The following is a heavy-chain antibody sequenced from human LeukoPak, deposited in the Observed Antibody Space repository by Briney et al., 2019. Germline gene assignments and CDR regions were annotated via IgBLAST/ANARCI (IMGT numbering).Heavy chain of an antibody. CDR1: GFTFSSYW. CDR3: ARDTAGPDY. J-gene: IGHJ4*02. Sequence: GGSLRLSCAASGFTFSSYWLHWVRQAPGRGLEWVANIKEDESEIYYMDSVKGRFTISRDNAKNSLYLQMNSLRAEGTAVYYCARDTAGPDYWGQGTLVTVSS. D-gene: IGHD2-21*02. V-gene: IGHV3-7*01. CDR2: IKEDESEI.